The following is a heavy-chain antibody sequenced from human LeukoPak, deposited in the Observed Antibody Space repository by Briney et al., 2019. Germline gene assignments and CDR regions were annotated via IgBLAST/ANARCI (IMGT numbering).Heavy chain of an antibody. J-gene: IGHJ4*02. Sequence: GESLKISCKDSGYIFTNNWIAWVRQMPGKGLEWMGIIDPDDSDTKYSPSFRGQVTMSVDKSISTAYLEWSSLQASDTAIYYCARHSTSGWTQLDYWGQGTLVSVSS. CDR2: IDPDDSDT. D-gene: IGHD6-19*01. CDR3: ARHSTSGWTQLDY. V-gene: IGHV5-51*01. CDR1: GYIFTNNW.